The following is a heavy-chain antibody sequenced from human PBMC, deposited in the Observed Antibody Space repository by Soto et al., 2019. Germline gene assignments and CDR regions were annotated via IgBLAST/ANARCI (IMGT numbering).Heavy chain of an antibody. CDR1: EDTFRNYA. Sequence: QVELVQSGAEVKKPGSSVKVSCQASEDTFRNYAISWVRQAPGQGLEWMGGIIPIFGTANYAQKFQGRVTIPADTSGNGVYLELSSRRSEDTAVYYCAITNYDSSVYYYWSLGLGGRATRFTVSS. V-gene: IGHV1-69*06. CDR2: IIPIFGTA. CDR3: AITNYDSSVYYYWSLGL. J-gene: IGHJ2*01. D-gene: IGHD3-22*01.